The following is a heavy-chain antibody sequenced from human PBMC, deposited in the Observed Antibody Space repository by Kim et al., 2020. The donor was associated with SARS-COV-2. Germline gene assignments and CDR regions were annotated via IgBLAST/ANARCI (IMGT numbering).Heavy chain of an antibody. CDR3: ATYLAQWLASLYFYGMDV. V-gene: IGHV3-30-3*01. J-gene: IGHJ6*02. CDR1: GFTFRNYA. CDR2: ISYDGTNK. D-gene: IGHD6-19*01. Sequence: GGSLRLSCAASGFTFRNYALHWVRQAPGKGPEWVSVISYDGTNKYYADSAKGRFTISLDNSKATPYLHMNSLRIYDTALYYCATYLAQWLASLYFYGMDVWRQGTTVTVSS.